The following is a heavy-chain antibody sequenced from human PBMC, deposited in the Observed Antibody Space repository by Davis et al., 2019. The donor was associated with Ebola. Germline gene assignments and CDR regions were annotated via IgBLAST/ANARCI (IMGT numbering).Heavy chain of an antibody. Sequence: ASVKVSCKASGYTFTSYAMHWVRQAPGQRLEWMGWINAGNGNTKYSQKFQGRVTITRDTSASTAYMELSSLRSEDTAVYYCARVAVIKGYYYYGMDVWGQGTTVTVSS. J-gene: IGHJ6*02. CDR3: ARVAVIKGYYYYGMDV. CDR1: GYTFTSYA. D-gene: IGHD3-22*01. V-gene: IGHV1-3*01. CDR2: INAGNGNT.